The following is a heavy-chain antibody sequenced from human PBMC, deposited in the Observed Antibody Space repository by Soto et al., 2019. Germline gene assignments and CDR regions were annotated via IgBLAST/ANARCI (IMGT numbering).Heavy chain of an antibody. Sequence: QVQLVQSGAEVKQPGSSVKVSCKASGGTFDNYAITWVRQAPGQGLEWMAGIIPMLDSANYAEKFQDRVTITADESTSTDYMEVSSLRYEDKAVYYCARTYHYDSLGKTYFYYGMDVWGQGTTVTVSS. D-gene: IGHD3-22*01. CDR1: GGTFDNYA. V-gene: IGHV1-69*12. J-gene: IGHJ6*02. CDR2: IIPMLDSA. CDR3: ARTYHYDSLGKTYFYYGMDV.